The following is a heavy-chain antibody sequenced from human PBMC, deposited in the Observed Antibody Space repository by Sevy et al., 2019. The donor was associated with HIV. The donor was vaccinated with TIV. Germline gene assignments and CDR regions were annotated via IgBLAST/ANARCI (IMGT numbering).Heavy chain of an antibody. Sequence: SETLSLTCTVSGGSISSYYWSWIRQPPGKGLEWIGYIYYSGSTNYNPSLKSPVTISVDTSKNQFSLKLSSVTAADTAVYYCASTSAAAGTGNWFDPWGQGTLVTVSS. CDR3: ASTSAAAGTGNWFDP. V-gene: IGHV4-59*01. CDR1: GGSISSYY. J-gene: IGHJ5*02. CDR2: IYYSGST. D-gene: IGHD6-13*01.